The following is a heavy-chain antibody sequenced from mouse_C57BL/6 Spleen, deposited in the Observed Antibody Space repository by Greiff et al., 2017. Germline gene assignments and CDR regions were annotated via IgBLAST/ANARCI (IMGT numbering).Heavy chain of an antibody. CDR1: GFTFSDYG. V-gene: IGHV5-17*01. Sequence: EVKLMESGGGLVKPGGSLKLSCAASGFTFSDYGMHWVRQAPEKGLEWVAYISSGSSTIYYADTVKCRFTISRDNAKNTLFLQMTSLRSENTAMYYCARCWGTWSKAMDYWGKGTSVTVSS. J-gene: IGHJ4*01. CDR2: ISSGSSTI. CDR3: ARCWGTWSKAMDY.